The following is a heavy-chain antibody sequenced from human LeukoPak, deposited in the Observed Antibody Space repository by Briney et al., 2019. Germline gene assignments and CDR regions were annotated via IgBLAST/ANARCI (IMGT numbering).Heavy chain of an antibody. CDR2: VSGSGDNT. Sequence: PPGGSLRLSCAASGCTVSSNNMSWVREAPGKGLEWVSGVSGSGDNTYYADSVKGRFTISRDISKNTLYVQVNSLGTEDTAAYYCAKGSYYDSSGSFYFDYWGQGTLVTVSS. CDR3: AKGSYYDSSGSFYFDY. CDR1: GCTVSSNN. D-gene: IGHD3-22*01. J-gene: IGHJ4*02. V-gene: IGHV3-23*01.